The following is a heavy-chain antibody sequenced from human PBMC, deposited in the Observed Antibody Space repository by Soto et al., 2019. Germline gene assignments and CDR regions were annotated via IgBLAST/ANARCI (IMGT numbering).Heavy chain of an antibody. CDR1: GFSLSTIGVG. D-gene: IGHD2-21*02. J-gene: IGHJ6*02. CDR2: IYWDDYK. V-gene: IGHV2-5*02. Sequence: QITLKESVPTLVKPTQTLTLTCTFSGFSLSTIGVGVGGISQPPGKSLEWLALIYWDDYKRYSPSLKSRLTVTKDTSKSQVVLTMTTMDPGDTATYYCVQSRCAGDCLPSSSSPSYYGLEVWGQGTTVNVSS. CDR3: VQSRCAGDCLPSSSSPSYYGLEV.